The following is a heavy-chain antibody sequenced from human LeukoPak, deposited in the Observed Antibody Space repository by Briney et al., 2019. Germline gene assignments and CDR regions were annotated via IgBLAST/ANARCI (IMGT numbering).Heavy chain of an antibody. Sequence: GGSLRHSCAASGFTFINAWMAWVRQAPGKGLEWVGRIKAKAHGGTTDYAAPVKGRFTISRGDSKNTLYLQMNSLKTEDTAVYYCTTDGVGIEGATFDYWGQGTLVTVSS. V-gene: IGHV3-15*01. CDR2: IKAKAHGGTT. J-gene: IGHJ4*02. CDR1: GFTFINAW. CDR3: TTDGVGIEGATFDY. D-gene: IGHD1-26*01.